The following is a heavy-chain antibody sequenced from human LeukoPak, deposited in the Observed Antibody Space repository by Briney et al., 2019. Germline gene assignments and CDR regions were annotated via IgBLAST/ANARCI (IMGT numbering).Heavy chain of an antibody. CDR2: MNPSGST. CDR1: GGSFSGYY. J-gene: IGHJ4*02. Sequence: SETLFLTCAVYGGSFSGYYWTWIRQTPEKGLEWIGEMNPSGSTSYNPSLKSRVTISVDTSKNQFSLKLSSVTAADTAVYYCARGNIVATILGGLHGTTAFDFWGQGILVTVSS. V-gene: IGHV4-34*01. CDR3: ARGNIVATILGGLHGTTAFDF. D-gene: IGHD5-12*01.